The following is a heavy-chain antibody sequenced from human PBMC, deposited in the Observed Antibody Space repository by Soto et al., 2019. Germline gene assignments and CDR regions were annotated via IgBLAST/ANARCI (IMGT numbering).Heavy chain of an antibody. CDR2: ISAYNGNT. CDR1: GYTXNSYG. V-gene: IGHV1-18*04. CDR3: ARGNCGGDCYSYYYYGMDV. Sequence: SXKVSFKASGYTXNSYGIRVVRQAPGQGLEWMGWISAYNGNTNYAQKLQVRVTMTTDRSTSTAYIELRSLRSDDTALYYCARGNCGGDCYSYYYYGMDVWGQGTTVTVS. D-gene: IGHD2-21*02. J-gene: IGHJ6*02.